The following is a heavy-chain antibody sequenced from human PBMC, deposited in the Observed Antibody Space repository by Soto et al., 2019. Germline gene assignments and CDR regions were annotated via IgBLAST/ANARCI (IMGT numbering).Heavy chain of an antibody. J-gene: IGHJ4*02. Sequence: SVKVSCKASGGTFSNYAISWVRQAPGQGLEWMGGIIPIFGTANYAQKFQGRVTITADESTSTAYMELSSLRSEDTAVYYCARVNSRGRKYYFDYWGQGTLVTVSS. V-gene: IGHV1-69*13. CDR2: IIPIFGTA. CDR1: GGTFSNYA. CDR3: ARVNSRGRKYYFDY. D-gene: IGHD1-20*01.